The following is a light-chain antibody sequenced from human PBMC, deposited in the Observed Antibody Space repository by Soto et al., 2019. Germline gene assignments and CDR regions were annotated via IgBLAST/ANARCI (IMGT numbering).Light chain of an antibody. Sequence: EFVLTQSPGTLSLSPGERATHSCRASQTVSTNYLAWYQQKPGQAPRLLIYGASSRATGIPGRFGGSGSGTDFTLTISRLEPEDFAVYYCQRYGGSPITFGQGTRLEIK. CDR1: QTVSTNY. V-gene: IGKV3-20*01. CDR3: QRYGGSPIT. J-gene: IGKJ5*01. CDR2: GAS.